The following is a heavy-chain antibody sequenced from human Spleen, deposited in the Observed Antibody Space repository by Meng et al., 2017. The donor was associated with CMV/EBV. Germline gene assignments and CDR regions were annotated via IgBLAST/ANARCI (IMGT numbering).Heavy chain of an antibody. Sequence: GESLKISCAVSTSAFSNYAMTWVRQAPGKGLEWVSTISGSGGSTYYADSVKGRFTNDRDNSKNILSLPMNSLRAEDAALYYCAKERVVVPGSGGMDVWGQGTTVTVSS. CDR1: TSAFSNYA. CDR2: ISGSGGST. J-gene: IGHJ6*02. V-gene: IGHV3-23*01. CDR3: AKERVVVPGSGGMDV. D-gene: IGHD2-2*01.